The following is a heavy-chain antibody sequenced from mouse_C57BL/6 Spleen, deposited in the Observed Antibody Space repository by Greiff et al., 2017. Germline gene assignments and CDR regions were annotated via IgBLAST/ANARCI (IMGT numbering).Heavy chain of an antibody. D-gene: IGHD1-1*01. CDR3: ARGGEFITTVGEDY. J-gene: IGHJ2*01. CDR2: IYPGSGST. Sequence: VQLQQSGAELVKPGASVKMSCKASGYTFTSYWITWVKQRPGQGLEWIGDIYPGSGSTNYNEKFKSKATLTVDTSSSTAYMQLSSLTSEDSAVYYCARGGEFITTVGEDYWGQGTTLTVSS. V-gene: IGHV1-55*01. CDR1: GYTFTSYW.